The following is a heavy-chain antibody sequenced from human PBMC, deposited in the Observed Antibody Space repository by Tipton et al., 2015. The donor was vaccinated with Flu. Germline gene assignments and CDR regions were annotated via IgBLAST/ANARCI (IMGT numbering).Heavy chain of an antibody. D-gene: IGHD2-2*01. CDR3: ARDRRCSSTSCYYFDY. CDR1: GFTFSSYW. CDR2: IKQDGGEK. V-gene: IGHV3-7*01. J-gene: IGHJ4*02. Sequence: SLRLSCAASGFTFSSYWMSWVRQAPGKGLKWVANIKQDGGEKYYVDSVKGRFTISRDNAKNSLYLEMNSLRAEDTAVYYCARDRRCSSTSCYYFDYWGQGTLVTVSS.